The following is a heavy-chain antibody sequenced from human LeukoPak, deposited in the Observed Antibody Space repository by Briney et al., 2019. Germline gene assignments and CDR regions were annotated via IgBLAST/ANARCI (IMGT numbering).Heavy chain of an antibody. CDR3: TKAQYGSGTEWGPYDY. J-gene: IGHJ4*02. CDR1: GFTFSSYG. Sequence: SGGSLRLSCAASGFTFSSYGMHWVRQAPGKGLEWVSVIRYDGSNKYYADSVKGRFTISRDNSKNTLYLQMDSLRAEDTAVYYCTKAQYGSGTEWGPYDYWGQGTLVTVSS. CDR2: IRYDGSNK. D-gene: IGHD3-10*01. V-gene: IGHV3-30*02.